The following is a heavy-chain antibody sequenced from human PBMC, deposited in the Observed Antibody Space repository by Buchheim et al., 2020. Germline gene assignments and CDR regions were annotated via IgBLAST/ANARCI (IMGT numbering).Heavy chain of an antibody. CDR1: GGSLSGYY. CDR3: ARGPPLISDYYYGMDV. Sequence: QVQLQQWGAGLLKPSETLSLTCAVYGGSLSGYYWIWIRQRPGKGLEWIGEINHNGSTNYNPSLKSRVTVSVDTSQNPFHLMLTSVTAADTAVYYCARGPPLISDYYYGMDVWGQGTT. D-gene: IGHD2/OR15-2a*01. CDR2: INHNGST. J-gene: IGHJ6*02. V-gene: IGHV4-34*01.